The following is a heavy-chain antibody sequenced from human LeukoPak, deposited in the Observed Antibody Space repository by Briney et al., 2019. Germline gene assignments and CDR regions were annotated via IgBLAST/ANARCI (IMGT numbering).Heavy chain of an antibody. V-gene: IGHV1-69*06. J-gene: IGHJ6*03. CDR1: GGTFSSYA. D-gene: IGHD5-18*01. Sequence: SVKVSCKAYGGTFSSYAISWMRQAPGQGLEWMGGIIPIFGTANYAQKFQGRVTITADKSTSTAYMELSSLRSEDTAVYYCAVGYSYGYTSYYYYMDVWGKGTTVTVSS. CDR3: AVGYSYGYTSYYYYMDV. CDR2: IIPIFGTA.